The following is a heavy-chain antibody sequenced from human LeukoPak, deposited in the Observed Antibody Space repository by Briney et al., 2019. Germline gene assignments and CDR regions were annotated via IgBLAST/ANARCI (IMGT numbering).Heavy chain of an antibody. CDR3: ARVPSFQTLDY. CDR1: GGTFSSYA. J-gene: IGHJ4*02. Sequence: ASVKVSCKASGGTFSSYAISWVRQAPGQGLEWMGWISPYNGNTKYGQKLQGRLTMTTDTSTSTAYLELRSLVSDDTAVYYCARVPSFQTLDYWGQGTLVTVSS. CDR2: ISPYNGNT. V-gene: IGHV1-18*01. D-gene: IGHD4/OR15-4a*01.